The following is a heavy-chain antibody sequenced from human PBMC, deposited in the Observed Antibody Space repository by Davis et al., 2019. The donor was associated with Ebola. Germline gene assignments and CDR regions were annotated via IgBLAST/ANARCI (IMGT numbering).Heavy chain of an antibody. CDR2: IYSGGST. CDR3: AKTQLGILGY. CDR1: GFTVSSNY. D-gene: IGHD7-27*01. J-gene: IGHJ4*02. Sequence: GESLKISCAASGFTVSSNYMSWVRQAPGKGLEWVSVIYSGGSTYYADSVKGRFTISRDNSKNTLYLQMNSLRAEDTAVYYCAKTQLGILGYWGQGTLVTVSS. V-gene: IGHV3-53*01.